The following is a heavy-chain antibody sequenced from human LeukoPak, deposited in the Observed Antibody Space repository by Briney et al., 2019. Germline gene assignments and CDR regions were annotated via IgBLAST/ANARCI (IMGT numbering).Heavy chain of an antibody. CDR1: GGSISSYY. V-gene: IGHV4-59*08. CDR2: IYYSGST. Sequence: SETLSLTCTVSGGSISSYYWSWIRQPPGKGLEWIGYIYYSGSTNYNPSLKSRVTISVDTSKNQFSLKLSSVTAADTAVYYCARYRGVTMITRYYFDYWGQGTLVTVSS. D-gene: IGHD3-22*01. CDR3: ARYRGVTMITRYYFDY. J-gene: IGHJ4*02.